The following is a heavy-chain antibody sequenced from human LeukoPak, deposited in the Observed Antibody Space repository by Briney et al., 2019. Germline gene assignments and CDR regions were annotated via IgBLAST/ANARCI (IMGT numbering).Heavy chain of an antibody. D-gene: IGHD3-10*01. CDR3: ARGRYGSGSYNYFDY. V-gene: IGHV3-48*01. CDR2: ISSSISTI. J-gene: IGHJ4*02. Sequence: QTGGSLRLACAASGFTVGSYSMNWVRQAPGKGRGWVSYISSSISTIYYADSVKGRFTISRDNAKNSLYLQMNRLRAEDTAVYYCARGRYGSGSYNYFDYWGQGTLVTVSS. CDR1: GFTVGSYS.